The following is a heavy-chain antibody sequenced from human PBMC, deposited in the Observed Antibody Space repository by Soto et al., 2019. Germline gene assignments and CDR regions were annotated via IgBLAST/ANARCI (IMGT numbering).Heavy chain of an antibody. CDR2: IYYSGST. J-gene: IGHJ4*02. D-gene: IGHD2-15*01. V-gene: IGHV4-61*01. CDR1: GGSVSSGSYY. Sequence: QVQLQESGPGLVKPSETLSLTCTVSGGSVSSGSYYWSWIRQPPGKGLEWIGYIYYSGSTNYNPSLKSRVTISVDTSKNQCSLKLSSVTAADTAVYYCARRAGYCSGGSCYPALDYWGQGTLVTVSS. CDR3: ARRAGYCSGGSCYPALDY.